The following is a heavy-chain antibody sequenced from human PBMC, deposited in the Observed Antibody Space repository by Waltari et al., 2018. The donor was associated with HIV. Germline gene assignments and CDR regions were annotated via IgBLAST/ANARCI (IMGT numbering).Heavy chain of an antibody. CDR1: GFTFSSYA. V-gene: IGHV3-33*01. CDR3: ARDSPAFSRGTEELDY. CDR2: IWHDANNQ. Sequence: QVQLVESGGGVVQPGKSLRLSCAASGFTFSSYAMHWVRQAPGNGLAVVAVIWHDANNQYNADSGKGRFTISRDNSKNTLYLQMNSLRAEDTALYYCARDSPAFSRGTEELDYWGQGTLVTVSS. J-gene: IGHJ4*02. D-gene: IGHD2-2*01.